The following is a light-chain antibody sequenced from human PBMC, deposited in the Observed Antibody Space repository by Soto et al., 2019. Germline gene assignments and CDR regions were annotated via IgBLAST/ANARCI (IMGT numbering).Light chain of an antibody. Sequence: QSALTQPASVSGSPGQSITISCTGTSSDVGSYNLVSWYQQHPGKAPKLMIYEGSKRPSGVSNRFSGSKSGNTASLTISGLQAEDEADYYCCSYAGSSTPSWVFCGGTKLTVL. CDR3: CSYAGSSTPSWV. CDR1: SSDVGSYNL. J-gene: IGLJ3*02. CDR2: EGS. V-gene: IGLV2-23*01.